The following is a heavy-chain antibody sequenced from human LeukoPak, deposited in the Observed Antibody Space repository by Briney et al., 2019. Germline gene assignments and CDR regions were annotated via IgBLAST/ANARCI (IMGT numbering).Heavy chain of an antibody. J-gene: IGHJ4*02. V-gene: IGHV3-30*18. Sequence: GGSLRLSCAASGFTFNSYGMHWVRQAPGKGLEWVAVISYDETDKYYADSVKGRFTVSRDNSKNTLYLQMNSLRAEDTAVYYCAKRYSSGWFYLDYWGQGTLVTVSS. CDR1: GFTFNSYG. CDR2: ISYDETDK. CDR3: AKRYSSGWFYLDY. D-gene: IGHD6-19*01.